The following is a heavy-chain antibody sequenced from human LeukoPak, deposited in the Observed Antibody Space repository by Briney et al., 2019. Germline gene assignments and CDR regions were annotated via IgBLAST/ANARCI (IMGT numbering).Heavy chain of an antibody. Sequence: GGSLRLSCAASGFTFGSYSMNWVRQAPGKGLEWVSSSSSSSSYIYYADSVKGRFTISRDNAKNSLYLQMNSLRAEDTAVYYCARDYCSSTSCPTDDYYYYYGMDVWGQGTTVTVSS. CDR3: ARDYCSSTSCPTDDYYYYYGMDV. D-gene: IGHD2-2*01. V-gene: IGHV3-21*01. CDR2: SSSSSSYI. J-gene: IGHJ6*02. CDR1: GFTFGSYS.